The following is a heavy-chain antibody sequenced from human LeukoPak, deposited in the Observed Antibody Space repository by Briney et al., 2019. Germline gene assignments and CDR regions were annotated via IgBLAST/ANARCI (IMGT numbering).Heavy chain of an antibody. J-gene: IGHJ4*02. V-gene: IGHV3-30-3*02. CDR2: ISYDGNKK. CDR3: AKSQRCSSTSCYNGFDY. D-gene: IGHD2-2*02. Sequence: GRSLRLSCAASGFTFSSDAMYWVRQAPGKGLEWVAIISYDGNKKYYADSVKGRFTISRGNSKNTLYLQMNSLRTEDTAVYYCAKSQRCSSTSCYNGFDYWGQGTLVTVSS. CDR1: GFTFSSDA.